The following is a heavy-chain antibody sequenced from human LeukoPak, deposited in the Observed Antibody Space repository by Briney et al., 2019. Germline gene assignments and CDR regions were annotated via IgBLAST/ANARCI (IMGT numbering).Heavy chain of an antibody. CDR1: GGPISSNSHY. J-gene: IGHJ4*02. CDR2: IYYTGVT. CDR3: AREEASAGDY. V-gene: IGHV4-39*01. Sequence: SETLSLTCTVSGGPISSNSHYWAWIRQPPGKGLEWIGSIYYTGVTFYSPSLKSRVTISVDTSKNQFSLKVISVTAADTAVYYCAREEASAGDYWGQGTLVTVSS. D-gene: IGHD6-13*01.